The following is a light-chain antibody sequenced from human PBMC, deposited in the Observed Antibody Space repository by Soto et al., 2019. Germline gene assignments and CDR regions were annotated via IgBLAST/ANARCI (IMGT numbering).Light chain of an antibody. Sequence: EIVMTQSPATLSVSPGERATLSCRASQSVSNNFLAWYQQKPGQAPRLLIYGASTRATGIPARFSGSGSGTEFTLTISSLQSEDFAVYYCQQYSNWPLTFGGGTKVEIK. CDR1: QSVSNNF. V-gene: IGKV3-15*01. CDR3: QQYSNWPLT. CDR2: GAS. J-gene: IGKJ4*01.